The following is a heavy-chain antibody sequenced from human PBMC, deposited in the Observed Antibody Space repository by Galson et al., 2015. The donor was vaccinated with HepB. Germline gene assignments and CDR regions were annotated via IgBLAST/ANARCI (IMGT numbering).Heavy chain of an antibody. Sequence: SVKVSCKASGGTFSSYAISWVRQAPGQGLEWMGGIIPIFGTANYAQKFQGRVTITADESTSTAYMELSSLRSEDTAVYYCARDLGYSSGWYGGDYYGMDVWGQGTTVTVSS. J-gene: IGHJ6*02. CDR1: GGTFSSYA. CDR3: ARDLGYSSGWYGGDYYGMDV. D-gene: IGHD6-19*01. V-gene: IGHV1-69*13. CDR2: IIPIFGTA.